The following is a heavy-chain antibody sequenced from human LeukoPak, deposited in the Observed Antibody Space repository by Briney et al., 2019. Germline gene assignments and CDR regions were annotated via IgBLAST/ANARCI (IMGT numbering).Heavy chain of an antibody. CDR3: ARAPAYSGSSYYVY. Sequence: PGGSLRLSCAASGFTFDDYGMSWVRQAPGKGLEWVSGINWNGGSTGYADSVKGRFTISRDNAKNSLYLQMNSLRAKDTALYYCARAPAYSGSSYYVYWGQGTLVTVSS. CDR1: GFTFDDYG. V-gene: IGHV3-20*04. J-gene: IGHJ4*02. D-gene: IGHD1-26*01. CDR2: INWNGGST.